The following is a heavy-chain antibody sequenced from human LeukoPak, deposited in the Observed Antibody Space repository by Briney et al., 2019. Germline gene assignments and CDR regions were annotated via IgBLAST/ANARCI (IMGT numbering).Heavy chain of an antibody. Sequence: ASVNVSFKASGYTFISYDIYWVWQPPGQGIGRVGWMNLNSGNTGNAQKFLGRVTMTRDMSTSTVYMGLSSLRSEDTAVYYCARALNWNYDAFDIWGQGTMVTVSS. J-gene: IGHJ3*02. CDR2: MNLNSGNT. D-gene: IGHD1-7*01. CDR3: ARALNWNYDAFDI. CDR1: GYTFISYD. V-gene: IGHV1-8*01.